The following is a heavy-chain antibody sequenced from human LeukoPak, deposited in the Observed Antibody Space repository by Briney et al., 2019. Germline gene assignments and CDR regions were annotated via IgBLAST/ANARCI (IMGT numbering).Heavy chain of an antibody. CDR3: ARRRGYCSSTSCSHYYFDY. CDR2: IKQDGSEK. CDR1: GFTFSSYW. D-gene: IGHD2-2*01. V-gene: IGHV3-7*01. Sequence: GGSLRLPCSAAGFTFSSYWMSWVRQAPGKGLEWVANIKQDGSEKYYVDSVKGRFTISRDNAKNSLYLQMNSLRAEDTAVYYCARRRGYCSSTSCSHYYFDYWGQGTLVTVSS. J-gene: IGHJ4*02.